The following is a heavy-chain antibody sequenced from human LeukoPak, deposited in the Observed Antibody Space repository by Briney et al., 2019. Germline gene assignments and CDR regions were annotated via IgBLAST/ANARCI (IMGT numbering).Heavy chain of an antibody. D-gene: IGHD4-23*01. CDR3: ARHARIDDYGGNSGRFDY. J-gene: IGHJ4*02. Sequence: SETLSLTCTVSGGSISSGDYYWSWIRQPPGKGLEWIGYSYNSGSTYYNPSLKSRVTISVDTSKNQVSLKLSSVTAADTAVYYCARHARIDDYGGNSGRFDYWGQGTLVTVSS. CDR2: SYNSGST. V-gene: IGHV4-30-4*01. CDR1: GGSISSGDYY.